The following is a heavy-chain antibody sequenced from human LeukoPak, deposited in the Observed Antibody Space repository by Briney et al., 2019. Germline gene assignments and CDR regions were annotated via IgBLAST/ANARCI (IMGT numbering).Heavy chain of an antibody. V-gene: IGHV3-33*01. Sequence: SLRLSCAASGFTFRSYGMHWVRQGPGQGLEWVAVIWNDGSEKYSADSVKGRFTISTDNFTNTLDLQMNSLRVEDTAVYYCAREGVVAPIPVAYYLDYWGQGTLVTVSS. CDR2: IWNDGSEK. J-gene: IGHJ4*02. CDR1: GFTFRSYG. CDR3: AREGVVAPIPVAYYLDY. D-gene: IGHD5-12*01.